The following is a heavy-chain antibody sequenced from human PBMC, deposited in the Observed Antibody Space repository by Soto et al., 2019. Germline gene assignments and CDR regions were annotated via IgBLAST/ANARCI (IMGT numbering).Heavy chain of an antibody. D-gene: IGHD2-15*01. J-gene: IGHJ5*02. CDR3: ARDVGVKCSGGSCYSGNWFDP. V-gene: IGHV4-31*03. CDR2: IYYSGST. CDR1: GGSISSGGYY. Sequence: SETLSLTCTVSGGSISSGGYYWSWIRQHPGKGLEWIGYIYYSGSTYYNPSLKSRVTISVDTSKNQFSLKLSSVTAADTAVYYCARDVGVKCSGGSCYSGNWFDPWGQGTLVTVSS.